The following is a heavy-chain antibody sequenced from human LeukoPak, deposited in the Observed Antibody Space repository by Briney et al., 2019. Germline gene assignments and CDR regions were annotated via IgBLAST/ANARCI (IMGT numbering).Heavy chain of an antibody. V-gene: IGHV3-30-3*01. CDR1: GFTFSSYA. Sequence: GGSLRLSCAASGFTFSSYAMHWVRQAPGKGLEWVAVISYDGSNKYYADSVKGRFTISRDNSKNTLYLQMNSLRAEDTAVYYCARAENDFGNYWGQGTLATVSS. CDR2: ISYDGSNK. J-gene: IGHJ4*02. CDR3: ARAENDFGNY. D-gene: IGHD4/OR15-4a*01.